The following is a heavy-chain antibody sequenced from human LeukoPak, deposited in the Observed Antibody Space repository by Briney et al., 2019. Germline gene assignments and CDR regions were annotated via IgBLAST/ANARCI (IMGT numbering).Heavy chain of an antibody. D-gene: IGHD3-22*01. CDR1: GGSFSGYY. CDR2: INHSGST. V-gene: IGHV4-34*01. CDR3: ASLIRGLYYYYGMDV. J-gene: IGHJ6*02. Sequence: SETLSLTCAVYGGSFSGYYWSWIRQPPGKGLEWIGEINHSGSTNHNPSLKSRVTISVDTSKNQFSLKLSSVTAADTAVYYCASLIRGLYYYYGMDVWGQGTTVTVSS.